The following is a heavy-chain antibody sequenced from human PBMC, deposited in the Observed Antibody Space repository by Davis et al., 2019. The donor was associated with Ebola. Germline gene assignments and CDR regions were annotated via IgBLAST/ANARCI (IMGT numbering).Heavy chain of an antibody. Sequence: AASVKVSCKTSGYTFTNYDINWVRQATGQGLEWMGWMNPNSGNTGYAQKFQGRVTMTRNTSISTAYMELSSLRSEDTAVYYCARGQWWEPFDYWGQGTLVTVSS. CDR3: ARGQWWEPFDY. V-gene: IGHV1-8*01. CDR1: GYTFTNYD. CDR2: MNPNSGNT. D-gene: IGHD2-15*01. J-gene: IGHJ4*02.